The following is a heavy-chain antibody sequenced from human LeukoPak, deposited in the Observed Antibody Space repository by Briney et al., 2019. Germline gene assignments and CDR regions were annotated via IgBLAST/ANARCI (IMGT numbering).Heavy chain of an antibody. D-gene: IGHD1-26*01. CDR3: AKLMTGATTGGIDY. Sequence: ASVKVSCKVSGYTLTELSMHWVRQAPGKGLEWMGGFDPEDGATIYAQKFQGRVTMTEDTSTDTAYMELSSLRSEDTALYYCAKLMTGATTGGIDYWGQGTLVTVSS. CDR2: FDPEDGAT. V-gene: IGHV1-24*01. CDR1: GYTLTELS. J-gene: IGHJ4*02.